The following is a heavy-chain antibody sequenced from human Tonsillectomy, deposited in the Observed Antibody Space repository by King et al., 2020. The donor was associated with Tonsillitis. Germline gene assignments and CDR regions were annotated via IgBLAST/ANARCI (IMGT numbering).Heavy chain of an antibody. D-gene: IGHD5/OR15-5a*01. J-gene: IGHJ4*02. CDR3: ARGGSLRYFDY. CDR1: GGSISSSSYY. Sequence: QLQESGPGLVKPSETLSLTCTVSGGSISSSSYYWGWIRQPPGKGLEWTGSVYYSGSTYYNPSLKSRVTISVDTSKNQFSLKLSSVTAADTAEYYCARGGSLRYFDYWGQGTLVTVSS. CDR2: VYYSGST. V-gene: IGHV4-39*01.